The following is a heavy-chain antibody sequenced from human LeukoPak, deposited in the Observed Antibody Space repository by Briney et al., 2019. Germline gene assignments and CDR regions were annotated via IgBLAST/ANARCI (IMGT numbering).Heavy chain of an antibody. CDR1: GFTFSSYW. Sequence: GGSLRLSCAASGFTFSSYWMHWVRQVPGKGPVWVSRINSDGSSTSYADSVKGRFTISRDNAKNTVYLQMNSLRVEDTAVYYCARAGYCSRTSCYRRFHYYYMDVWGKGTTVTVSS. J-gene: IGHJ6*03. CDR3: ARAGYCSRTSCYRRFHYYYMDV. D-gene: IGHD2-2*01. V-gene: IGHV3-74*01. CDR2: INSDGSST.